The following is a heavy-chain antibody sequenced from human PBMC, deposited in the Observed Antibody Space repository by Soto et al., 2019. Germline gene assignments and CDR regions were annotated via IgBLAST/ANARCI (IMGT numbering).Heavy chain of an antibody. CDR2: ISTYNGRT. V-gene: IGHV1-18*01. CDR1: GYSFTDYG. Sequence: ASVKVCCKACGYSFTDYGISWVRQAPGQGLEWMGWISTYNGRTSSAQKLQGRVTMTTDRSTSTTYMERRSLRSDDTAVYYCTRRYGDPSSAAGFDYWGQGTLVTVSS. J-gene: IGHJ4*02. CDR3: TRRYGDPSSAAGFDY. D-gene: IGHD4-17*01.